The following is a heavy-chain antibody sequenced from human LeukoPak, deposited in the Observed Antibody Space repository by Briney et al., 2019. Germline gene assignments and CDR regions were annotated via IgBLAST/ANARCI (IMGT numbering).Heavy chain of an antibody. CDR2: ISGSGGST. V-gene: IGHV3-23*01. D-gene: IGHD2-2*01. CDR3: AKVSCGSSTSCYDRKIGLFRPFDY. J-gene: IGHJ4*02. Sequence: PGGSLRLSCAASGFTFSSYAMSWVRQAPGKGLEWVSAISGSGGSTYYADSVKGRFTISRDNSKNTLYLQMNSLRAEDTAVYYCAKVSCGSSTSCYDRKIGLFRPFDYWGQGTLVTVSS. CDR1: GFTFSSYA.